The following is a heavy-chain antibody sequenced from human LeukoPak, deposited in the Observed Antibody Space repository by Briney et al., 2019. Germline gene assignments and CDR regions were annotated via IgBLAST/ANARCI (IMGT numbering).Heavy chain of an antibody. Sequence: GESLKISCKGSGYSFTSHWIGWVRQMPGKGLEWMGIIYPGDSDTRYSPSFQGQVTISADKSISTAYLQWSSLKASDTAMYYCASGQLGTYDSSGYYAFPYWGQGTLVTVSS. J-gene: IGHJ4*02. CDR2: IYPGDSDT. V-gene: IGHV5-51*01. CDR3: ASGQLGTYDSSGYYAFPY. CDR1: GYSFTSHW. D-gene: IGHD3-22*01.